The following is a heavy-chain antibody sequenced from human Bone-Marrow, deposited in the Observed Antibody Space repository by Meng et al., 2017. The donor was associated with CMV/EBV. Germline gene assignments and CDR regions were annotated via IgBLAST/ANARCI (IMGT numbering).Heavy chain of an antibody. J-gene: IGHJ4*02. V-gene: IGHV1-18*04. CDR1: GYTVTNYG. Sequence: ASVKVSCKAFGYTVTNYGVSWVRQAPGQGLEWLGWIRIHDGHTIYSQKFHDRVALSTDTATKTAHMELRGLTSDDTAVYYCARDLGPWSSSSLLGDYWGQGTLVTVSS. CDR3: ARDLGPWSSSSLLGDY. D-gene: IGHD6-6*01. CDR2: IRIHDGHT.